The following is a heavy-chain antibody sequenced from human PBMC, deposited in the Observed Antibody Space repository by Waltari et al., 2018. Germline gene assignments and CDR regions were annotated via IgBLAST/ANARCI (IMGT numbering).Heavy chain of an antibody. D-gene: IGHD4-17*01. V-gene: IGHV4-34*01. J-gene: IGHJ4*02. CDR2: INHSGST. CDR1: GGSFSGYY. Sequence: QVQLQQWGAGLLKPSETLSLTCAVSGGSFSGYYWSWIRQPPGKGLEWIGEINHSGSTNYNPSLKSRVTISVDTSKNQFSLKLSSVTAADTAVYYCARHGGDYGAKGEVYFDYWGQGTLVTVSS. CDR3: ARHGGDYGAKGEVYFDY.